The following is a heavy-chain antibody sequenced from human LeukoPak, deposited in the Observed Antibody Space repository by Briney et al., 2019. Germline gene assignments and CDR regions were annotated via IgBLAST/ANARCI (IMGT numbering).Heavy chain of an antibody. CDR1: GGSFSGYY. CDR3: ASDIVVVPAAMGSYYYYGMDV. D-gene: IGHD2-2*01. Sequence: PSETLSLTCAVYGGSFSGYYWSWIRQPPGKGLDWIGEFNQSESTNYNPSLKSRVTISVDTSKNQFSLKLSSVTAADTAVYYCASDIVVVPAAMGSYYYYGMDVWGQGTTVTVSS. J-gene: IGHJ6*02. V-gene: IGHV4-34*01. CDR2: FNQSEST.